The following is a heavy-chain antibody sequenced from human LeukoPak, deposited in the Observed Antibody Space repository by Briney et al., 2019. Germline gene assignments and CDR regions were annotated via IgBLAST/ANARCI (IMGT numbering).Heavy chain of an antibody. V-gene: IGHV4-39*01. D-gene: IGHD2-2*01. CDR3: ARHLTAVGAFDI. CDR2: MYHSGTT. CDR1: GDSVSSDPYY. J-gene: IGHJ3*02. Sequence: SETLSLTCAVSGDSVSSDPYYWGWIRQPPNKGLEWIGSMYHSGTTYYNPSLKSRVTISVDRSKNQFSLKLSSVTAADTAVYYCARHLTAVGAFDIWGHGTMVTVSS.